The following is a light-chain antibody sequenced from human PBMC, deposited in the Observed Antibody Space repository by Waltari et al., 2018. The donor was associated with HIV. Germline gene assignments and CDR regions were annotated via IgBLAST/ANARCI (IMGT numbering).Light chain of an antibody. CDR3: QQYGSSAT. Sequence: IVLTQSPRTLSLSPGDRATLSCRTSQSVSSSYLAWYQQKPGQAPRLLIYGASSRATGIPDRFSGSGSGTDFTLTISRLEPEDFAVYYCQQYGSSATFGGGTKVEIK. CDR1: QSVSSSY. V-gene: IGKV3-20*01. J-gene: IGKJ4*01. CDR2: GAS.